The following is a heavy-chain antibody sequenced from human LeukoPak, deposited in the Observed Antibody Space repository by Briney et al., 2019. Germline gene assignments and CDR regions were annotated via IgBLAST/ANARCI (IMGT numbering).Heavy chain of an antibody. J-gene: IGHJ4*02. V-gene: IGHV3-23*01. CDR2: ISGNGGST. CDR1: GFTFSTYA. D-gene: IGHD6-13*01. Sequence: GGSLRLSCAASGFTFSTYAMSWVRQAPGKGLEWVSTISGNGGSTYYADSVKGRFTISRDNSKNTLYLQMNSLRAEDTAVYYCAKPPPDSSSWLFDYWGQGTLATVSS. CDR3: AKPPPDSSSWLFDY.